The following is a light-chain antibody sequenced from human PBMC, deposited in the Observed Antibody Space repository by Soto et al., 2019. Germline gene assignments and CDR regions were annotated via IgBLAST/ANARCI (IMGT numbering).Light chain of an antibody. CDR2: EAS. V-gene: IGKV1-5*01. J-gene: IGKJ1*01. CDR3: QHYNSYSWT. Sequence: DIQMTQSPSTLSASIGDRVTITCRSSQFISSWLAWFQQKLGKAPKLLIHEASALESGVPSRFSGSGSGTEFTLTISSLQRDDFATYYCQHYNSYSWTFGQGTKVDIK. CDR1: QFISSW.